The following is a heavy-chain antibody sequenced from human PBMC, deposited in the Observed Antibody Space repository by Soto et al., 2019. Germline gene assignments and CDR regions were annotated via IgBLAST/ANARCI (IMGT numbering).Heavy chain of an antibody. V-gene: IGHV3-74*01. D-gene: IGHD6-19*01. J-gene: IGHJ4*02. CDR1: GFTFSSYW. CDR2: INSDGSST. CDR3: ARVRRLEDSSGWYYFDY. Sequence: EVQLVESGGGLVQPGGSLRLSCAASGFTFSSYWMHWVRQAPGKGLVWVSRINSDGSSTSYADSVKGRFTISRDNAKNTLYLQMNRLRAEDTAVYYCARVRRLEDSSGWYYFDYWGQGTLVTVSS.